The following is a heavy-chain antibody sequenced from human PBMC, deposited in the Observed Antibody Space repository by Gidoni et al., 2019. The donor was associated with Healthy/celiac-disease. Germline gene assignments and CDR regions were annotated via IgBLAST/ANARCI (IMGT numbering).Heavy chain of an antibody. J-gene: IGHJ4*02. CDR2: IYYSGST. Sequence: QVQLQESGPGLVQPSQTLSLTCPVSGGSISSGGYYWSWIRQHPGKGLEWIGYIYYSGSTYYNPSLKSRVTISVDTSKNQFSLKLSSVTAADTAVYYCTRINIHRYELDYWGQGTLVTDSS. V-gene: IGHV4-31*03. D-gene: IGHD3-16*01. CDR1: GGSISSGGYY. CDR3: TRINIHRYELDY.